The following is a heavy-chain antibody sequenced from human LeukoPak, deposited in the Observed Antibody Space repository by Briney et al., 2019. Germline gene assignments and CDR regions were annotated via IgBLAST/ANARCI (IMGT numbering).Heavy chain of an antibody. V-gene: IGHV1-46*01. CDR2: INPSGGTT. D-gene: IGHD3-10*01. CDR1: GYTFTSNY. J-gene: IGHJ4*02. CDR3: ARGLGVRGGENDY. Sequence: GASVKVSCKASGYTFTSNYMHWVRQAPGQGLEWMGLINPSGGTTSYAQKFQGRVTMTRDMSTSTVYMELSSLRSEDTAVYYCARGLGVRGGENDYWGQGTLVTVSS.